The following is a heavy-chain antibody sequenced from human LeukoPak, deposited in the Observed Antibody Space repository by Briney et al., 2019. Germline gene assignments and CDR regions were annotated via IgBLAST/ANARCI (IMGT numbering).Heavy chain of an antibody. CDR3: TAAPIVGHDY. J-gene: IGHJ4*02. CDR2: IKSKTDGGTT. V-gene: IGHV3-15*01. Sequence: PGGSLRLSCAAYGFTFSNAWMSWVRQAPRQGLEWVGRIKSKTDGGTTDYAAPVKGRFTISRDDSKNTLSLQMNSLKTEDTAVYYCTAAPIVGHDYWGQGTLVTVSS. D-gene: IGHD1-26*01. CDR1: GFTFSNAW.